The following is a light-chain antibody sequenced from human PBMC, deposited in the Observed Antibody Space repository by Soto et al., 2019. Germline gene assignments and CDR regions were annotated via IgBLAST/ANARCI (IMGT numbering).Light chain of an antibody. CDR2: GAS. V-gene: IGKV3-20*01. CDR3: QQYGSSPQA. CDR1: QSVSSNY. Sequence: EXXXTQSXGTXSLSPGERATLSCRASQSVSSNYLAWYQQRPGQAPRLLIYGASSRATGIPDRFSGSGSGTDFTLTISRLEPEDFAVYYCQQYGSSPQAFGQGTKVEIK. J-gene: IGKJ1*01.